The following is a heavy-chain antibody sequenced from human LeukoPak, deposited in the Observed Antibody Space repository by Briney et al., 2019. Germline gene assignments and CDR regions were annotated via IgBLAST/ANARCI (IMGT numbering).Heavy chain of an antibody. D-gene: IGHD6-13*01. CDR1: GFTFTTYA. V-gene: IGHV3-64*01. Sequence: GGSLRLSCAASGFTFTTYAMHWVRQAPGRGLEYVSAISTDGGGTYYANSVKGRFTISRDNSKNTLYLQMGSLRVEGMAVYYCARYSSGSCYDYWGQGTLVTVSS. CDR2: ISTDGGGT. CDR3: ARYSSGSCYDY. J-gene: IGHJ4*02.